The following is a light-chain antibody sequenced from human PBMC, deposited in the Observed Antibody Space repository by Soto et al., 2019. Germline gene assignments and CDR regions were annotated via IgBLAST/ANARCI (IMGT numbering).Light chain of an antibody. CDR1: QSVNIY. Sequence: EIGVSQSPSTLSVSQGERATLSCRASQSVNIYLAWYQQKPGQAPRLLIFGASSRATGIPARFSGSGSGTEFNLTISSLQSEDFAVYFCQQYDDWLRLTFGGGTKVDIK. CDR2: GAS. V-gene: IGKV3D-15*01. CDR3: QQYDDWLRLT. J-gene: IGKJ4*01.